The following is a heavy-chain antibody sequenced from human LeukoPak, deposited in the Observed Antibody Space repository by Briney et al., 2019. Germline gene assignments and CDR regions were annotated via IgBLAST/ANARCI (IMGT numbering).Heavy chain of an antibody. CDR1: GFTFSSYA. Sequence: GGSLRLSCAASGFTFSSYAMSWVRQAPGKGLEWVSAISGSGGSTYYADSVKGRFTISRDNSKNTLYLQMNSLRAEDTAVYYCAKDLKGRLTMKVVVIRYYYYGMDVWGQGTTVTVSS. V-gene: IGHV3-23*01. D-gene: IGHD3-22*01. J-gene: IGHJ6*02. CDR2: ISGSGGST. CDR3: AKDLKGRLTMKVVVIRYYYYGMDV.